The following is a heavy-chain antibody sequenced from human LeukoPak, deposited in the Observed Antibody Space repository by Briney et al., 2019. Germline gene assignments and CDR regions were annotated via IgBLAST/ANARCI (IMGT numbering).Heavy chain of an antibody. CDR1: VGSISSYY. Sequence: SETLSDTRTVSVGSISSYYWSWMRPPPAKGVEWIGHIYYSGSTNYTPSLKSRVTISVDTSKNQFSLKLSSVTAADTAVYYCARATPGSSSWHGYAFDIWGQGTMVTVSS. CDR3: ARATPGSSSWHGYAFDI. J-gene: IGHJ3*02. V-gene: IGHV4-59*01. D-gene: IGHD6-13*01. CDR2: IYYSGST.